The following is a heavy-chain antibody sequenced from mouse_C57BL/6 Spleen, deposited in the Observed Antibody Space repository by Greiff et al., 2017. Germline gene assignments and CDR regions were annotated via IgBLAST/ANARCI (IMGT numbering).Heavy chain of an antibody. CDR2: ISYDGSN. CDR1: GYSITTGYY. J-gene: IGHJ4*01. CDR3: ARKGRDYAMDY. Sequence: VQLVESGPGLVKPSQSLSLTCSVTGYSITTGYYWNWIRQFPGNKLEWMGYISYDGSNNYNPSLKNRISITRDTSKNQFFLKLNSVTTEDTATYYCARKGRDYAMDYWGQGTSVTVSS. V-gene: IGHV3-6*01. D-gene: IGHD3-3*01.